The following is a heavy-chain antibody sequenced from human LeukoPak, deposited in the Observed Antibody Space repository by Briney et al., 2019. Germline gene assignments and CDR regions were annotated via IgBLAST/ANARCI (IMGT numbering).Heavy chain of an antibody. CDR3: ASPLPGYCSSTSCYTPDAFDI. D-gene: IGHD2-2*02. J-gene: IGHJ3*02. Sequence: ASVKVSCKASGYTFTSYGISWVRQAPGQGLEWMGWISAYNGNTNYAQKLQGRVTMTTDTSTSTACMELRSLRSDDTAVYYCASPLPGYCSSTSCYTPDAFDIWGQGTMVTVSS. V-gene: IGHV1-18*01. CDR1: GYTFTSYG. CDR2: ISAYNGNT.